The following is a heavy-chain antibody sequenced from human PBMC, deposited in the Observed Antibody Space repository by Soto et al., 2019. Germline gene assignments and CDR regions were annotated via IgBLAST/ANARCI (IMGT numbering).Heavy chain of an antibody. CDR3: ARLRYFDWYLDYFAY. J-gene: IGHJ4*02. D-gene: IGHD3-9*01. CDR2: ISAYNGNT. V-gene: IGHV1-18*01. Sequence: ASVKVSCKASGYTFTSYGISWVRQAPGQGLEWMGWISAYNGNTNYAQKVQGRVTMTTDTSTSTAYMELRSLRSDDTAVYYCARLRYFDWYLDYFAYWGQGTLVTVSS. CDR1: GYTFTSYG.